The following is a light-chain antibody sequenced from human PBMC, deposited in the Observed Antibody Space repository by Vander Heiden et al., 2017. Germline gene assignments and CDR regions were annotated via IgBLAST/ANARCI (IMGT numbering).Light chain of an antibody. Sequence: SALTQPASVSGSPGQSITISCTGHSSDVGSYNVVSWYQQHRGKAPKLMIDEVSKRPSGVSNRFSGSKSGNTASLTISGLQAEDEADYYCCSYASSSTWVFGGGTKLTVL. J-gene: IGLJ3*02. CDR1: SSDVGSYNV. V-gene: IGLV2-23*02. CDR3: CSYASSSTWV. CDR2: EVS.